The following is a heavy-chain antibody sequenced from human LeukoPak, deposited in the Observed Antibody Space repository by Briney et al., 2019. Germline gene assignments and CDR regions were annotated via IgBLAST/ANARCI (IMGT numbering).Heavy chain of an antibody. V-gene: IGHV6-1*01. CDR1: GDSVSSNDAS. D-gene: IGHD3-10*01. Sequence: SQTLSLTCAISGDSVSSNDASWNWIRQYPSRGLEWLGRTFYRSKWYYDYEASLKSRITINPDTSKNQFSLQLNSVTPEDTAMYYCAREVAMIRGVKNWFDRWGQGILVTVSS. J-gene: IGHJ5*02. CDR2: TFYRSKWYY. CDR3: AREVAMIRGVKNWFDR.